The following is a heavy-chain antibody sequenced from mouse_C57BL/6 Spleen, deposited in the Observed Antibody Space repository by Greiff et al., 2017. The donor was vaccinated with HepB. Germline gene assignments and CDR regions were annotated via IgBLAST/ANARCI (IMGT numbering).Heavy chain of an antibody. Sequence: VQLQQSGPELVKPGASVKLSCKASGYTFTSYDINWVKQRPGQGLEWIGWIDPRAGSTKYNEKFKGKATLTGDTASSTSYMELHSLTSEDSAVYFCARRGVTSAMDYWGQGTSVTVSS. CDR3: ARRGVTSAMDY. CDR1: GYTFTSYD. CDR2: IDPRAGST. D-gene: IGHD2-2*01. J-gene: IGHJ4*01. V-gene: IGHV1-85*01.